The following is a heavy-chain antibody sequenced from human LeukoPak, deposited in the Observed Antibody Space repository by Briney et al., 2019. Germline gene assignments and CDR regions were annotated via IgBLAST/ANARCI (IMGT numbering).Heavy chain of an antibody. CDR1: GGSVSSGDYY. V-gene: IGHV4-31*03. Sequence: SETLSLTCTVSGGSVSSGDYYWSWIRQLPGKGLEWIGYIYYSRSTYYNPSLKSRLTISVDTSKNQFSLKLSSVTAADTAVYYCARRRGNTSGFQGYYFDYWGQGTLVTVSS. J-gene: IGHJ4*02. D-gene: IGHD6-19*01. CDR3: ARRRGNTSGFQGYYFDY. CDR2: IYYSRST.